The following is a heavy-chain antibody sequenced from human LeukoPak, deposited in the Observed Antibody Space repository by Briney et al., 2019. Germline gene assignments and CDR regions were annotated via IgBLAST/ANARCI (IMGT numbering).Heavy chain of an antibody. Sequence: SETLSLTCAVHGGSFSGYYWSWIRQPPGKGLEWIGEINHSGSTNYNPSLKSRVTISVDTSKNQFSLKLSSVTAADTAVYYCARVTTVTRGVYYYYMDVWGKGTTVTVSS. J-gene: IGHJ6*03. CDR3: ARVTTVTRGVYYYYMDV. CDR1: GGSFSGYY. V-gene: IGHV4-34*01. CDR2: INHSGST. D-gene: IGHD4-17*01.